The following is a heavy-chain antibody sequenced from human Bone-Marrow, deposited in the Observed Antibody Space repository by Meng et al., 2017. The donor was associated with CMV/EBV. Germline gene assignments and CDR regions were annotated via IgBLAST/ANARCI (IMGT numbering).Heavy chain of an antibody. CDR3: ARGGFAPRTQVTTEPYYYNSGVDV. Sequence: SETLSLTCTVSGASIGSGHYYWNWIRQPPGKGLEWIGHIYYTGSSHYNPSLKSRFTMSVDTSRNQFSLKLRSATAADTAVYYCARGGFAPRTQVTTEPYYYNSGVDVWGQGTTVTVSS. D-gene: IGHD3-10*01. CDR1: GASIGSGHYY. V-gene: IGHV4-30-4*01. CDR2: IYYTGSS. J-gene: IGHJ6*02.